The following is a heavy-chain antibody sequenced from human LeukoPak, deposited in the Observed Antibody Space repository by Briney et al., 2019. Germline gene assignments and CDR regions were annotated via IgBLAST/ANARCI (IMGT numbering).Heavy chain of an antibody. V-gene: IGHV3-64*01. CDR2: IGADGGGT. Sequence: AGGSLRLSCAASGFTFSSYAMHWVRQAPGKGLEHVSAIGADGGGTYYGNSVKGRFTIPRDNSKNTLYLQMGSLGTEDMAVYYCARDLGGVAEYYFDHWGQGTLVTVSS. J-gene: IGHJ4*02. D-gene: IGHD6-19*01. CDR3: ARDLGGVAEYYFDH. CDR1: GFTFSSYA.